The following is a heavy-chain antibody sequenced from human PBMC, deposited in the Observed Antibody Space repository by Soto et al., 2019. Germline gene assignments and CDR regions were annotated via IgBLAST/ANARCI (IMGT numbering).Heavy chain of an antibody. CDR1: GFALSTTRGA. CDR2: IYWDDDK. J-gene: IGHJ4*02. D-gene: IGHD6-19*01. V-gene: IGHV2-5*02. CDR3: AHSVVAGLGYYFDY. Sequence: QITLKESGPTLVKPTQTLTLTCTFSGFALSTTRGAVGWIRQPPGKALEWLALIYWDDDKRYSPFLKSRLTITKDTSKNQVVLTMTNMDPVDTATYYCAHSVVAGLGYYFDYWGQGTLVPVSS.